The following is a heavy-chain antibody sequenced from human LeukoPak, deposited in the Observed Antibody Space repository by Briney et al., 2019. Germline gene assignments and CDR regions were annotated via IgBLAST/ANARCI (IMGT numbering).Heavy chain of an antibody. V-gene: IGHV3-11*03. CDR3: ATGNQIRETAY. Sequence: GGSLRLSCAASGISCSDYYMGWIRQAPGKGLEWISYISGSGSDTNYADSVKGRFTISRDNAKNSLYLQMNSLRAEDTAVYYCATGNQIRETAYWGQGTLVTVSS. CDR1: GISCSDYY. J-gene: IGHJ4*02. D-gene: IGHD2-21*02. CDR2: ISGSGSDT.